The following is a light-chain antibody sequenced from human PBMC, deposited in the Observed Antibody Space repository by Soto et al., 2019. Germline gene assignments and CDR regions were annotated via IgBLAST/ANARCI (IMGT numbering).Light chain of an antibody. CDR1: HSVSSN. CDR3: QQANSFPLAT. J-gene: IGKJ5*01. CDR2: GAS. Sequence: EIVMTQSPATLSVSPGERATLSCRVSHSVSSNLAWYQQKPGQAPRLLIYGASTRATGIPARFSGSGSGTEFTLTISSLQPEDFATYYCQQANSFPLATLGQGTRLEIK. V-gene: IGKV3-15*01.